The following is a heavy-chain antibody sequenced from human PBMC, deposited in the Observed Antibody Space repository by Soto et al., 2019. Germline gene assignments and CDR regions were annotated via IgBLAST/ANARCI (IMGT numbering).Heavy chain of an antibody. D-gene: IGHD5-12*01. J-gene: IGHJ4*02. CDR1: GASISSGDYF. V-gene: IGHV4-30-4*01. Sequence: SETLSLTCTVSGASISSGDYFWSWIRQSPGKGLEWVGYIYDSGSSYYNPSLKSRVTMSVDTSKNQFSLKLRSVTAADTAVYYCAREKGYISGPKNFDYWGQGTLVTVSS. CDR2: IYDSGSS. CDR3: AREKGYISGPKNFDY.